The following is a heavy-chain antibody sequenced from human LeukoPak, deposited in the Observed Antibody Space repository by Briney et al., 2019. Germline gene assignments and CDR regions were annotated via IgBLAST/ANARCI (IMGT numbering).Heavy chain of an antibody. Sequence: PSETLSLTCAVYGGSFSGYYWSWIRQPPGKGLEWIGEINHSGSTNYNPSLKSRVTISVDTSKNQFSLKLSSVTAADTAVYYCAREGPTMIHAFDIWGQGTMVTVSS. CDR3: AREGPTMIHAFDI. CDR1: GGSFSGYY. D-gene: IGHD3-22*01. CDR2: INHSGST. V-gene: IGHV4-34*01. J-gene: IGHJ3*02.